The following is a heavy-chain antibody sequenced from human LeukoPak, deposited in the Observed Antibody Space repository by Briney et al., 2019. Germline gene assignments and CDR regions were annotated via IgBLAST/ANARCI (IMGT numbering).Heavy chain of an antibody. J-gene: IGHJ4*02. CDR2: VSCSGGST. CDR3: AKESTGDKRPADY. V-gene: IGHV3-23*01. CDR1: GFPFSSYA. D-gene: IGHD7-27*01. Sequence: GGSLRLSCAASGFPFSSYAMSWVRQAPGKGLAWVSVVSCSGGSTYYADSVKGRCTVSRDKCKNSLYLQMNSLRAEDTPVYYCAKESTGDKRPADYWGQGTLVTVSS.